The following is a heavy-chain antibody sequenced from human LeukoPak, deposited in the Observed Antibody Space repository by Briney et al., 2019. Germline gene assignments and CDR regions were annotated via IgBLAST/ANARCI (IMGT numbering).Heavy chain of an antibody. CDR2: ISGSGGST. D-gene: IGHD3-22*01. CDR3: AKEQDYYDSSGPIDY. Sequence: PGGSLRLSCAASGFTFSSYAMSWVRQAPGKGLEWVSAISGSGGSTYYADSVKGRFTISRDNSKNTLYLQMNSLRVEDTAVYYCAKEQDYYDSSGPIDYWGQGTLVTVSS. V-gene: IGHV3-23*01. J-gene: IGHJ4*02. CDR1: GFTFSSYA.